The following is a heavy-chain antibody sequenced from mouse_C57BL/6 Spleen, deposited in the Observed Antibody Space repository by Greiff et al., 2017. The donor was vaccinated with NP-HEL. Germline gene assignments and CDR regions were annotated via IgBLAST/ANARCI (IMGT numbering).Heavy chain of an antibody. CDR3: ARAAPEYYFDY. CDR2: IYPGDGDT. Sequence: QVQLKESGPELVKPGASVKISCKASGYAFSSSWMNWVKQRPGKGLEWIGRIYPGDGDTNYNGKFKGKATLTADKSSSTAYMQLSSLTSEDSAVYFCARAAPEYYFDYWGQGTTLTVSS. J-gene: IGHJ2*01. CDR1: GYAFSSSW. V-gene: IGHV1-82*01.